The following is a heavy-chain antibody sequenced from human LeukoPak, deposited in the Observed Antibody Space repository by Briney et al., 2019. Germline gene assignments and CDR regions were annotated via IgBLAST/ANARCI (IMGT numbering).Heavy chain of an antibody. Sequence: SETLSLTCTVSGLSISSYHWSWIRQPPGKGLEWIGDVFNNGGTSYNASLKSRVTVSVDTSKKQVSLKVTSVTAADTAVYYCARQTPASGMRDVWGQGTTVTVTS. CDR3: ARQTPASGMRDV. J-gene: IGHJ6*02. CDR1: GLSISSYH. V-gene: IGHV4-59*08. CDR2: VFNNGGT. D-gene: IGHD3-10*01.